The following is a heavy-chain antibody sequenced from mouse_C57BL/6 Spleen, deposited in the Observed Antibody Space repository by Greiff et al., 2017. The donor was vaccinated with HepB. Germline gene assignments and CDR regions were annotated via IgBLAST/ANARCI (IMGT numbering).Heavy chain of an antibody. Sequence: VQLQQSGPELVKPGASVKISCKASGYSFTSYYIHWVKQRPGQGLEWIGWIYPGSGNTKYNEKFKGKATLTADTSSSTAYMQLSSLTSEDSAVYYCARSRGDWYFDVWGTGTTVTVSS. CDR2: IYPGSGNT. V-gene: IGHV1-66*01. CDR1: GYSFTSYY. CDR3: ARSRGDWYFDV. D-gene: IGHD1-1*02. J-gene: IGHJ1*03.